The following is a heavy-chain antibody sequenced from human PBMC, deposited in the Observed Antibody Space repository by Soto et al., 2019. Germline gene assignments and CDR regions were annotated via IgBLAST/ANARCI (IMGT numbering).Heavy chain of an antibody. CDR3: ARGGYDFSGVNFDEGFDF. D-gene: IGHD3-22*01. CDR1: GGSLSSHF. J-gene: IGHJ3*01. Sequence: KPSETLSLTCTVSGGSLSSHFWAWIRQPPGKGLEWVGYIFYTGITNYNPSLQSRVSISVDTSKERFSLTLNSVTAADTAVYYCARGGYDFSGVNFDEGFDFWGQGIPVTVSS. CDR2: IFYTGIT. V-gene: IGHV4-59*11.